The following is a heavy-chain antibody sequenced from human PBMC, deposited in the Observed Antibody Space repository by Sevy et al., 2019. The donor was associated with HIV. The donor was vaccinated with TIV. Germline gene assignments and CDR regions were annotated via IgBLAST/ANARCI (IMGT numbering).Heavy chain of an antibody. CDR1: GFTFTSDY. Sequence: GGSLRLSCAASGFTFTSDYMHWVRQPPGKGLVWVSHINTDGKIIRYADSVKGRFTTSRDNAKNPLYLQMNSLRAEDTAVYYCARGSRGTFGSWGQGTLVTVSS. J-gene: IGHJ4*02. CDR3: ARGSRGTFGS. V-gene: IGHV3-74*01. CDR2: INTDGKII. D-gene: IGHD1-26*01.